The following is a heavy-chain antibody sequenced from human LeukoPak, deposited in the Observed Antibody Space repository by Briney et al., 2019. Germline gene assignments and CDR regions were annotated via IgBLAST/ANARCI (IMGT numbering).Heavy chain of an antibody. D-gene: IGHD7-27*01. CDR3: ARGWGRVDY. CDR1: AFTFTSYW. Sequence: PGGSLRLSCAASAFTFTSYWMSWVCQAPGKGLEWVANIKEDGSEKYYVDSVKGRFTISRDNAKNLLFLQVNSLRVEDTAVYYCARGWGRVDYWGQGTLVTVSS. CDR2: IKEDGSEK. J-gene: IGHJ4*02. V-gene: IGHV3-7*01.